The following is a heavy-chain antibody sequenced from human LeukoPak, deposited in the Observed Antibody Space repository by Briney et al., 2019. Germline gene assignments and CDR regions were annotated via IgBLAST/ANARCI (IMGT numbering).Heavy chain of an antibody. CDR3: AKELYGWYYDY. CDR2: ISGSDGST. J-gene: IGHJ4*02. D-gene: IGHD6-19*01. CDR1: GFTFRIYA. Sequence: GGSLRPSCAASGFTFRIYAMSWVRQAPGKGLEWVSAISGSDGSTNYADSVRGRFSISRDNSKNTLYLHMKSLTAEDTAVYYCAKELYGWYYDYWGQGTLVTVSS. V-gene: IGHV3-23*01.